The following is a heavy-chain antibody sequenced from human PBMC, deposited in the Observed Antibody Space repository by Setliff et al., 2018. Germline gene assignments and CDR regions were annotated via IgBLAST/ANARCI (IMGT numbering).Heavy chain of an antibody. J-gene: IGHJ3*02. Sequence: SETLSLTCNVYGGSFDTYYWSWIRQPPGKGLEWFGEINQSGSGDYNPSFKGRVTISVDTSKKQFSLTLTSVTAADTALYSCRQAVVGRDVFDIWGQGTVVTVSS. D-gene: IGHD1-1*01. CDR3: RQAVVGRDVFDI. V-gene: IGHV4-34*01. CDR2: INQSGSG. CDR1: GGSFDTYY.